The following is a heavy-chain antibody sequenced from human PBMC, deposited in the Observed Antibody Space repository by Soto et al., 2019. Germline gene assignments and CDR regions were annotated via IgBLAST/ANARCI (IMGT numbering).Heavy chain of an antibody. CDR1: GFTFSNYG. V-gene: IGHV3-30*18. Sequence: GGSLRLSCAASGFTFSNYGIHWVRQPPGKGLEWVAVISHDANNKYYADSVKGRFTISRDNSRNTLYLQMSSLRAEDTAVYYCAKCQVDWFYNPFDYWGQGALVTVSS. D-gene: IGHD3-3*01. J-gene: IGHJ4*02. CDR2: ISHDANNK. CDR3: AKCQVDWFYNPFDY.